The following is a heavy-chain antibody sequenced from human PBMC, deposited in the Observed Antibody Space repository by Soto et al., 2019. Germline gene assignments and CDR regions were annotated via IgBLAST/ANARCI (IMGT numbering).Heavy chain of an antibody. CDR1: GFTFSSYA. CDR2: ISGSGGST. Sequence: EVQLLESGGGLVQPGGSLRLSCAASGFTFSSYAMSWVRQAPGKGLEWVSAISGSGGSTYYADSVKGRFTISRDNSKNTLYVQMNSLRGEDTAVYYCAKGTRWSGDYAPMYVWGKGTTVTVSS. V-gene: IGHV3-23*01. CDR3: AKGTRWSGDYAPMYV. J-gene: IGHJ6*03. D-gene: IGHD4-17*01.